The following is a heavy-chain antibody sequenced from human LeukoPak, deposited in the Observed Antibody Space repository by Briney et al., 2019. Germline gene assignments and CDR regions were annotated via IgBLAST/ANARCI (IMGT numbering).Heavy chain of an antibody. CDR1: GGTFSSYA. J-gene: IGHJ6*03. D-gene: IGHD2-8*01. Sequence: ASVKVSCKASGGTFSSYAISWVRQAPGQGLEWMGGIIPIFGTANYAQKFQGRVTITADESTSTAYMELSSLRSEDTAVYYCARDLSYCTNGVCYQGSSYYYYYYMDVWGKGTTVTVSS. V-gene: IGHV1-69*13. CDR3: ARDLSYCTNGVCYQGSSYYYYYYMDV. CDR2: IIPIFGTA.